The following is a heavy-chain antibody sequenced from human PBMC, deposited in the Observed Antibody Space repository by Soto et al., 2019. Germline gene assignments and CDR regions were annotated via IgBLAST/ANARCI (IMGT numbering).Heavy chain of an antibody. V-gene: IGHV3-48*01. CDR3: ARGLYYYDSSGYY. CDR2: ISSSSSTI. D-gene: IGHD3-22*01. CDR1: GFTFSSYS. J-gene: IGHJ4*02. Sequence: PGGSLRLSCAASGFTFSSYSVNWVRQAPGKGLEWVSYISSSSSTIYYADSVKGRFTISRDNAKNSLYLQMNSLRAEDTAVYYCARGLYYYDSSGYYWGQGTLVTVSS.